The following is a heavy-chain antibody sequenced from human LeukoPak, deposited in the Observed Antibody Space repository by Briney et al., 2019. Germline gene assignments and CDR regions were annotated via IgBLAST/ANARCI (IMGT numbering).Heavy chain of an antibody. CDR2: ISGSGGST. CDR3: AKEKDYDFWSGYYYGMDV. V-gene: IGHV3-23*01. D-gene: IGHD3-3*01. J-gene: IGHJ6*02. CDR1: GFTFSSYA. Sequence: GGSLRLSCAASGFTFSSYAMSWVRQAPVKGLEWVSAISGSGGSTYYADSVKGRFTISRDNSKNTLYLQMNSLRAEDTAVYYCAKEKDYDFWSGYYYGMDVWGQGTTVTVSS.